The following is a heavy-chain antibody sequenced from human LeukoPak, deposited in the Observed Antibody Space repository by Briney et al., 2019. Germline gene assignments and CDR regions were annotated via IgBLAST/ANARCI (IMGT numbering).Heavy chain of an antibody. D-gene: IGHD3-10*01. CDR2: INTNTGNP. Sequence: ASVTVSCKASGYTFTSYAMNWVRQAPGQGLEWMGWINTNTGNPTNAQGFTGRFVFSLDTSVSTAYLQISSLKAEDTAVYYCARDGAAMVRYYGMDVWGQGTTVTVSS. J-gene: IGHJ6*02. CDR3: ARDGAAMVRYYGMDV. V-gene: IGHV7-4-1*02. CDR1: GYTFTSYA.